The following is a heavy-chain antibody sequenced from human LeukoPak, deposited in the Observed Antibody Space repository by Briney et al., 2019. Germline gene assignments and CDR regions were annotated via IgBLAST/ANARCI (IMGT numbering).Heavy chain of an antibody. CDR1: GFTVSSNY. V-gene: IGHV3-66*01. J-gene: IGHJ1*01. CDR3: ARSLYYYDSSGYHGYFQH. CDR2: IYSGGST. D-gene: IGHD3-22*01. Sequence: GGSLRLSCAASGFTVSSNYMSWVRQAPGKGLEWVSVIYSGGSTYYADSVKGRFTISRDNSKNTLYLQMNSLRAEDTAVYYCARSLYYYDSSGYHGYFQHWGQGTLVTVSS.